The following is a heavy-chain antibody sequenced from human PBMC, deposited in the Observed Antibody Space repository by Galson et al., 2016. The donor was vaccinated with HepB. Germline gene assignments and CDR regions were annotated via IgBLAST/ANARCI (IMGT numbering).Heavy chain of an antibody. V-gene: IGHV3-23*01. CDR1: GFTFSNYA. Sequence: SLRLSCAASGFTFSNYAMSWVRQAPGKGLEWVSAINFNSGSTYYADSVKCRFTISRDNSKNTLYLQMKSLRAEDTAVYYCAKTRWAIGRFDYWGQGTRVTVSS. D-gene: IGHD6-13*01. CDR3: AKTRWAIGRFDY. J-gene: IGHJ4*02. CDR2: INFNSGST.